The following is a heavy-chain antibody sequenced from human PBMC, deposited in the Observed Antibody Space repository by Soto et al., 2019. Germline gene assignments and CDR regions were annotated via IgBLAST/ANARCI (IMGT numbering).Heavy chain of an antibody. CDR2: TYYRSKWYN. CDR1: GDSVSSNSAA. V-gene: IGHV6-1*01. D-gene: IGHD1-7*01. CDR3: ARVWNYVGYYYYGMDV. J-gene: IGHJ6*02. Sequence: PSQTLSLTCAISGDSVSSNSAAWNWIRQSPSGGLEWLGRTYYRSKWYNDYAVSVKSRITINPDTSKNQFSLQLNSVTPEDTAVYYCARVWNYVGYYYYGMDVWGQGTTVTVSS.